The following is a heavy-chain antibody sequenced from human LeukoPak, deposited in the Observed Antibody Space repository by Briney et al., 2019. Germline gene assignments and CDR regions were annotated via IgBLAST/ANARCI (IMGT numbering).Heavy chain of an antibody. V-gene: IGHV4-59*01. J-gene: IGHJ5*02. CDR1: GGSISSYY. CDR3: ARGVPAAGP. Sequence: SETLSLTCTVSGGSISSYYCNWIRQPPGKGLEWIGYIYYSGSTNYNPSLKSRVTMSVDTSKNQFSLKLSSVTAADTAVYYCARGVPAAGPWGQGTLVTVSS. D-gene: IGHD2-2*01. CDR2: IYYSGST.